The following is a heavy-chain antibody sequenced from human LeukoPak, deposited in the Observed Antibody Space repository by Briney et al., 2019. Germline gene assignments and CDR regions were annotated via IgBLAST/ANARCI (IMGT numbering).Heavy chain of an antibody. CDR2: IYNSGNT. Sequence: SETLSLTCSVSDGSISSYYWSWIRQSPENGLEWIGYIYNSGNTNYNLFLKSRVTISADTSKNQFSLKLTSVTAADTAVYYCARYRGTYGYYFDYWGQGTLVTVSS. V-gene: IGHV4-59*01. CDR1: DGSISSYY. CDR3: ARYRGTYGYYFDY. D-gene: IGHD5-24*01. J-gene: IGHJ4*02.